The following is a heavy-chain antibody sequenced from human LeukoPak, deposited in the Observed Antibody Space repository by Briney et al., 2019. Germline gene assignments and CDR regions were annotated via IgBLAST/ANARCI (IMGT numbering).Heavy chain of an antibody. D-gene: IGHD3-10*01. CDR3: AGVWTPPDYYYYMDV. J-gene: IGHJ6*03. V-gene: IGHV4-59*12. Sequence: SETLSLTCAVYGGSFSGYYWSWIRQPPGKGLEWIGYIYYSGSTNYNPSLKSRVTISVDTSKNQFSLKLSSVTAADTAVYYCAGVWTPPDYYYYMDVWGKGTTVTVSS. CDR2: IYYSGST. CDR1: GGSFSGYY.